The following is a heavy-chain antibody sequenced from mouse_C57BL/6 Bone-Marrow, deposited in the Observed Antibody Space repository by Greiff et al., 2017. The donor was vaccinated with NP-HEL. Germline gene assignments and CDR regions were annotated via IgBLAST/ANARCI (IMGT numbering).Heavy chain of an antibody. D-gene: IGHD2-4*01. Sequence: QVTLKESGPGILQSSQTLSLTCSFSGFSLSTSGMGVSWIRQPSGKGLEWLAHIYWDDDKRYKPSLKSRLTISKDTSRNQVFLKSTSVDTADTATYYCARSGRLRGYFDVWGTGTTVTVSS. CDR2: IYWDDDK. CDR1: GFSLSTSGMG. V-gene: IGHV8-12*01. J-gene: IGHJ1*03. CDR3: ARSGRLRGYFDV.